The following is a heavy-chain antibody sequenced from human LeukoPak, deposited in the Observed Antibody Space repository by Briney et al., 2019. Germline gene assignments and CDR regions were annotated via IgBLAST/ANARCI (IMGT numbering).Heavy chain of an antibody. V-gene: IGHV4-59*01. D-gene: IGHD3-22*01. CDR1: HGSISNNY. CDR3: ARDAYYFDGGGYSLGYDAFEI. J-gene: IGHJ3*02. CDR2: IYHSGST. Sequence: SETLSLTCIVSHGSISNNYWSWIRQPPGKGLEWIGYIYHSGSTNYNPSLKSRVTISIDTSKNQFSLKLNSVTAADTAVHYCARDAYYFDGGGYSLGYDAFEIWGQGTTVTVSS.